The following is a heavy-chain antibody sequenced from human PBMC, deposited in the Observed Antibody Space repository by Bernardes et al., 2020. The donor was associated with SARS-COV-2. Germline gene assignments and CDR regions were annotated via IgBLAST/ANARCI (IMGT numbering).Heavy chain of an antibody. CDR2: ISYGGGST. CDR3: AKGFYGDSAPAFDY. CDR1: GFTFSSYA. D-gene: IGHD4-17*01. V-gene: IGHV3-23*01. J-gene: IGHJ4*02. Sequence: GSLRLSCAASGFTFSSYAMTWVRQVPGKGLEWVSFISYGGGSTYYADSVKGRFAISRDNSKNTVYMQMNSLRAEDTAIYYCAKGFYGDSAPAFDYWGQGTLVTVSS.